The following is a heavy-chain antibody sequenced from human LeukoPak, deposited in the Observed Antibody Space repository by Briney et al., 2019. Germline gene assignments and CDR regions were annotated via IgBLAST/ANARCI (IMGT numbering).Heavy chain of an antibody. D-gene: IGHD1-26*01. Sequence: SETLSLTCTVSGGSISSGDYYRSWIRQPPGKGLEWIGYIYYSGSTYYNPSLKSRVTISVDTSKNQFSLKLSSVTAADTAVYYCARWESTESFDYWGQGTLVTVSS. V-gene: IGHV4-30-4*01. CDR3: ARWESTESFDY. J-gene: IGHJ4*02. CDR2: IYYSGST. CDR1: GGSISSGDYY.